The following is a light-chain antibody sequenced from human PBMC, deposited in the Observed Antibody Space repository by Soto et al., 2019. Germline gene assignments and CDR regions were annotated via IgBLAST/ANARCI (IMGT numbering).Light chain of an antibody. CDR1: RSDVGSFNL. CDR3: CSYAGSSTYV. Sequence: VLTQPASVTGAPGQSITISCTGTRSDVGSFNLVSWYQQHPGKAPKLMIYETDKRPSGVSNRFSGSKSGNTAPLTISGLQAEDEADYYCCSYAGSSTYVFGAGTKVTAL. J-gene: IGLJ1*01. V-gene: IGLV2-23*01. CDR2: ETD.